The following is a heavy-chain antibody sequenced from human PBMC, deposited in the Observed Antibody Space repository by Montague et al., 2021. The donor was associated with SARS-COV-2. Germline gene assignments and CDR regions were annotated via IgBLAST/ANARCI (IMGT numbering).Heavy chain of an antibody. CDR2: INHSGST. CDR1: GGSINTYY. D-gene: IGHD2-15*01. J-gene: IGHJ4*02. CDR3: VVVPLGPRGRGFDY. Sequence: SETLSLTCTVSGGSINTYYWSWIRQPPGKGLEWIGEINHSGSTNYNPSLKSRATISVDTSKNQFSLKLSSVTAADTAVYYCVVVPLGPRGRGFDYWGQGTLVTVSA. V-gene: IGHV4-34*01.